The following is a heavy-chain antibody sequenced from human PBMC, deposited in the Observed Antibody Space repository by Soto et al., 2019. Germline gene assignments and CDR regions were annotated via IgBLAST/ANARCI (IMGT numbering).Heavy chain of an antibody. CDR3: ARRGYYDSSGYYRGYYFDY. V-gene: IGHV4-39*01. CDR1: GGSISSSSYY. Sequence: SETLSLTCTVSGGSISSSSYYWGWIRQPPGKGLEWIGSIYYSGSTYYNPSLKSRVTISVDTSKNQFSLKLSSVTAADTAVYYCARRGYYDSSGYYRGYYFDYWGQGTLVTVSS. CDR2: IYYSGST. J-gene: IGHJ4*02. D-gene: IGHD3-22*01.